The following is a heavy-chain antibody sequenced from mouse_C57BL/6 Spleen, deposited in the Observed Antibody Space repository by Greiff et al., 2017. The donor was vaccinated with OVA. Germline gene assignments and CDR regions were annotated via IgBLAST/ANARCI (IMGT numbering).Heavy chain of an antibody. V-gene: IGHV6-3*01. Sequence: EVKVEESGGGLVQPGGSMKLSCVASGFTFSNYWMNWVRQSPEKGLEWVAQIRLKSDNYATHYAESVKGRFTISRDDSKSSVYLQMNNLRAEDTGIYYCTDELGAWFAYWGQGTLVTVSA. J-gene: IGHJ3*01. CDR3: TDELGAWFAY. D-gene: IGHD4-1*01. CDR2: IRLKSDNYAT. CDR1: GFTFSNYW.